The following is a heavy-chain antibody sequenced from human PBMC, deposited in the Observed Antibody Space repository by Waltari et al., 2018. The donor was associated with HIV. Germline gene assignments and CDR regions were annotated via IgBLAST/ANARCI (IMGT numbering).Heavy chain of an antibody. CDR2: IYNNGDT. J-gene: IGHJ4*02. D-gene: IGHD2-15*01. CDR3: AREAHCSGGTCYRPY. Sequence: QVQLQESGPGLVKPSETLSLTCTVSGGSISSHYWSWIRQSPGRGLEWIVYIYNNGDTNYSPSFRSRVTISLDTSKSQFFLKLRSVTAADTAVYYCAREAHCSGGTCYRPYWGQGALVTVSS. CDR1: GGSISSHY. V-gene: IGHV4-59*11.